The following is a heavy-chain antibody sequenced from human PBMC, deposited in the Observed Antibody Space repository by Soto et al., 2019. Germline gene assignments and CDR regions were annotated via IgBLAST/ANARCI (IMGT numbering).Heavy chain of an antibody. V-gene: IGHV4-34*01. CDR2: INHSGST. J-gene: IGHJ4*02. CDR1: GGSFSGYY. D-gene: IGHD2-15*01. Sequence: PSETLSLTCAVYGGSFSGYYWSWIRQPPGKGLEWIGEINHSGSTNYNPSLKSRVTISVDTSKNQFSLKLSSVTAADTAVYYCARDAYCSGGSCYSRFDYWGQGTLVTVSS. CDR3: ARDAYCSGGSCYSRFDY.